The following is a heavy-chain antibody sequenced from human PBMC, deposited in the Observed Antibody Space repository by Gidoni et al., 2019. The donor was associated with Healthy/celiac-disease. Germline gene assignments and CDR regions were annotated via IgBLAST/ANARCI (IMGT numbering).Heavy chain of an antibody. J-gene: IGHJ5*02. CDR3: ASTEFPNWFDP. D-gene: IGHD3-10*01. CDR2: INSDGSST. V-gene: IGHV3-74*01. Sequence: EVQLVESGGGLVQPGGSLSLSCAASGFTFSSYWMHWVRQAPGKGLVWVSRINSDGSSTSYADSVKGRFTISRDNAKNTLYLQMNSLRAEDTAVYYCASTEFPNWFDPWGQGTLVTVSS. CDR1: GFTFSSYW.